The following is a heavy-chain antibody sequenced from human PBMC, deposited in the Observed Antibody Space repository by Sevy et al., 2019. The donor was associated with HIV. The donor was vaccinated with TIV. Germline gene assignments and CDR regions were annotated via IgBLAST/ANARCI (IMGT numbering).Heavy chain of an antibody. CDR2: ISYDGSNK. J-gene: IGHJ3*02. V-gene: IGHV3-30-3*01. CDR3: AGDISSLDDYVWGSYRSPAFDI. Sequence: GGSLRLSCAASGFTFSAYAMHWVRQAPGKGLEWVAVISYDGSNKYYADSVKGRFTISRDNSKNTLYLQMNSLRAEDTAVYYCAGDISSLDDYVWGSYRSPAFDIWGQGTIVTVSS. D-gene: IGHD3-16*02. CDR1: GFTFSAYA.